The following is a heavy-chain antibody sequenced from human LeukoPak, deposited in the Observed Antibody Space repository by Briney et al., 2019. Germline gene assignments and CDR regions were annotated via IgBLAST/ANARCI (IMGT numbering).Heavy chain of an antibody. V-gene: IGHV3-30*02. CDR2: IRYDGSNK. Sequence: PGGSLRLSCAASGFTFSSYGMHWVRQAPGKGLEWVAFIRYDGSNKYSADSVKGRFTISRDNSKNTLYLQMNSLRAEDTAVYYCAKVGDKIVVVPAAPHDYWGQGTLVTISS. CDR1: GFTFSSYG. CDR3: AKVGDKIVVVPAAPHDY. J-gene: IGHJ4*02. D-gene: IGHD2-2*01.